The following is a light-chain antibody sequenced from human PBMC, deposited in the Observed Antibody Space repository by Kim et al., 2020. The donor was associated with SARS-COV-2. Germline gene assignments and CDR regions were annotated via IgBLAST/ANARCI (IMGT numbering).Light chain of an antibody. Sequence: PPGERATLSCRASQSVSSNYVTWDQQKPGLAPRLLIYGASSSATGIPDRFSGSGSVTDFTLTISRLEPEDFAVYYCHQYGSSPRTFGQGTKLEI. CDR3: HQYGSSPRT. CDR2: GAS. J-gene: IGKJ2*02. CDR1: QSVSSNY. V-gene: IGKV3-20*01.